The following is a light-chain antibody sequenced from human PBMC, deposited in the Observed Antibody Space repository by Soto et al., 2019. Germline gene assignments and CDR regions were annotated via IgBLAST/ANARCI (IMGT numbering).Light chain of an antibody. CDR2: EVS. CDR1: SSDVGGYNY. Sequence: LNQPAAVSWSPGQSITIYGTGTSSDVGGYNYVSWYQQQSGKAPKLMIHEVSNRPSGVSNRFSGSKSGNTASLTISGLQAEDEADYYCSSYTSSRAYVFGSGTKVTVL. V-gene: IGLV2-14*01. J-gene: IGLJ1*01. CDR3: SSYTSSRAYV.